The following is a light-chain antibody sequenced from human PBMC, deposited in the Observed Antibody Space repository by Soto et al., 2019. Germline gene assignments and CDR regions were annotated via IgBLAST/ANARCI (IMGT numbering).Light chain of an antibody. CDR3: QQYDTYSRT. Sequence: DIQMTQSPSTLSASVGDRVTVTCRASQSINTWLAWYQQKPGKAPKLLIYDASSLQSGVPSRFTGRGSGTEFTLTISRLQPDDFATYYCQQYDTYSRTFGQGTKV. CDR2: DAS. J-gene: IGKJ1*01. V-gene: IGKV1-5*01. CDR1: QSINTW.